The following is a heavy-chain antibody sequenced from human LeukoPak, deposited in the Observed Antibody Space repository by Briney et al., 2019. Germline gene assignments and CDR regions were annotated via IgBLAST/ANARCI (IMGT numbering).Heavy chain of an antibody. J-gene: IGHJ4*02. CDR3: ARVSSVYCSSTSCYTGVFDY. CDR1: GGSISSGGYY. Sequence: PSQTLSLTCTVSGGSISSGGYYWSWIRQHPGKGLEWIGYIYYSGSTYYNPSLKSRVTISVDTSKNQFSLKLSPVTAADTAVYYCARVSSVYCSSTSCYTGVFDYWGQGTLVTVSS. V-gene: IGHV4-31*03. CDR2: IYYSGST. D-gene: IGHD2-2*02.